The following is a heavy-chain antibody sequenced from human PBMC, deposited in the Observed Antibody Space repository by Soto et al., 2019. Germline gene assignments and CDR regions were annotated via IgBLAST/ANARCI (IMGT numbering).Heavy chain of an antibody. V-gene: IGHV3-30-3*01. CDR2: ISYDGSNK. D-gene: IGHD4-17*01. CDR1: GFTFSSYA. Sequence: PGGSLRLSCAASGFTFSSYAMHWVRQAPGKGLEWVAVISYDGSNKYYADSVKGRFTISRDNSKNTLYLQMNSLRAEDTAVYYCARGTVTLGFDYRGQGTLVTVSS. J-gene: IGHJ4*02. CDR3: ARGTVTLGFDY.